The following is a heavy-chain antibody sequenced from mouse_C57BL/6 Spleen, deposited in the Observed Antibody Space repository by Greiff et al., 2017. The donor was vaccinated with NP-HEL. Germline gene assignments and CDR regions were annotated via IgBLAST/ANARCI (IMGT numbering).Heavy chain of an antibody. CDR1: GYTFTSYG. CDR2: IYPRSGNT. CDR3: ARSNCDEYFDV. J-gene: IGHJ1*03. Sequence: QVQLQQSGAELARPGASVKLSCKASGYTFTSYGISWVKQRTGQGLEWIGEIYPRSGNTYYNEKFKGKATLTADKSSSTAYMELLCLTSEDSAVYFSARSNCDEYFDVWGTGTTVTVSS. D-gene: IGHD4-1*01. V-gene: IGHV1-81*01.